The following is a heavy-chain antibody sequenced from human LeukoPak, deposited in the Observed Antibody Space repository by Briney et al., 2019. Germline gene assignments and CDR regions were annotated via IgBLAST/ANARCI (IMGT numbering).Heavy chain of an antibody. CDR1: GFTFSSYA. Sequence: PGGSLRLSCAASGFTFSSYAMSWVRQAPGKGLEWVSAISGSGGSTYYADSVKGRFTISRDNSKNTLYLQMNSLRAEDTAVYYCAKDNDRTYYYGSGSYSDYWGQGTLVTVSS. J-gene: IGHJ4*02. D-gene: IGHD3-10*01. CDR2: ISGSGGST. V-gene: IGHV3-23*01. CDR3: AKDNDRTYYYGSGSYSDY.